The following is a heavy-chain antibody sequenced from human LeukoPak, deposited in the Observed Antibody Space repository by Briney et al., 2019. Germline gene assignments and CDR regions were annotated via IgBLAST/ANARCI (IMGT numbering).Heavy chain of an antibody. V-gene: IGHV3-48*01. CDR1: GFTFSSYS. CDR3: ARNHYDFWSGYHDAFDI. J-gene: IGHJ3*02. D-gene: IGHD3-3*01. Sequence: GGSLRLSCAASGFTFSSYSMNWVRQAPGKGLEWVSYISSSSTIYYADSVKGRFTISRDNAKNSLYLQMNSLRAEDTAVYYCARNHYDFWSGYHDAFDIWGQGTMVTVSS. CDR2: ISSSSTI.